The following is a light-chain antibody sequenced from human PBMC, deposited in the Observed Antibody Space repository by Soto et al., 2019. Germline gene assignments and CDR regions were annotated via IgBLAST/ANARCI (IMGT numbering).Light chain of an antibody. Sequence: EIVMTQSPATLSVSPGERATLSCRASQSVSSNLAWYQQKPGQAPRLLIYGASTRATGIPARFSGSGSGTEFTLTISILQSEDFAFYYCQQYNNWPQTFGGGTKVEIK. CDR3: QQYNNWPQT. J-gene: IGKJ4*01. V-gene: IGKV3-15*01. CDR2: GAS. CDR1: QSVSSN.